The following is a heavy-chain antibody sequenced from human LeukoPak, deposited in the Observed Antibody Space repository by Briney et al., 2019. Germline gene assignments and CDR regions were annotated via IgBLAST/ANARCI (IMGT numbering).Heavy chain of an antibody. Sequence: GGSLRLSCAASGFTFSGYWMNWVRQAPGKGLEWVANINHDGSEKYYVDSVKGRFTISRDNAKNSLYLQMNSLRAEDTAVYYCARGPRYCSSTSCSQGNYWGQGTLVTVSS. V-gene: IGHV3-7*01. CDR1: GFTFSGYW. D-gene: IGHD2-2*01. J-gene: IGHJ4*02. CDR3: ARGPRYCSSTSCSQGNY. CDR2: INHDGSEK.